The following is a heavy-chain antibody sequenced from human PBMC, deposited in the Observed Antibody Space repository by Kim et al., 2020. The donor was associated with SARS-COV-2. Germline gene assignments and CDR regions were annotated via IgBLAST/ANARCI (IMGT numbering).Heavy chain of an antibody. CDR3: ATGGNWFAS. V-gene: IGHV3-15*05. CDR2: IKRISEGATT. CDR1: GVNFNRVW. D-gene: IGHD6-13*01. Sequence: GGSLRLSCVASGVNFNRVWMNWVRQSPGKGLEWIGRIKRISEGATTDYSAPVKGRFTISRDDSENMVYLQMTSLISDDTAVYYCATGGNWFASWGQGTLVTVSS. J-gene: IGHJ5*01.